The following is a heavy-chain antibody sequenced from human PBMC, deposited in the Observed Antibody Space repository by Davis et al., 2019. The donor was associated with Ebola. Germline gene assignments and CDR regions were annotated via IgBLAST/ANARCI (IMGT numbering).Heavy chain of an antibody. Sequence: GGSLRLSCAASGFTFSDYYMSWIRQAPGKGLEWVSYISSSGSTIYYADSVKGRFTISRDNAKNSLYLQMNSLRAEDTAVYYCARDHCGGDCFYYYYGMDVWGQGTTVTVSS. CDR3: ARDHCGGDCFYYYYGMDV. CDR2: ISSSGSTI. V-gene: IGHV3-11*01. CDR1: GFTFSDYY. J-gene: IGHJ6*02. D-gene: IGHD2-21*02.